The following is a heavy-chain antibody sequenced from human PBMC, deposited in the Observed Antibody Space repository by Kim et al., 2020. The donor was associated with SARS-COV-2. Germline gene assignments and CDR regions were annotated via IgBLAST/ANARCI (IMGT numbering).Heavy chain of an antibody. J-gene: IGHJ2*01. CDR3: ARVIGVVPAADRGYFDL. CDR2: IYSGGST. Sequence: GGSLRLSCAASGFTVSSNYMSWVRQAPGKGLEWVSVIYSGGSTYYADSVKGRFTISRDNSKNTLYLQMNSLRAEDTAVYYCARVIGVVPAADRGYFDLWGRGTLVTVSS. CDR1: GFTVSSNY. D-gene: IGHD2-2*01. V-gene: IGHV3-66*01.